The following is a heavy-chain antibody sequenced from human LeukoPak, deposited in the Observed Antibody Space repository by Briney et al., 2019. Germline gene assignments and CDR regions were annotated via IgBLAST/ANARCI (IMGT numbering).Heavy chain of an antibody. CDR1: GGSISSYY. CDR2: IYYSVST. Sequence: SDTLSLTCTVSGGSISSYYWIWIRQPPRKGLGWIWYIYYSVSTNYNPSLKSRVTISVDTSKSQFSLKLGYVLAACTGVYYCARAEAAGKGSFDYWGQGNLVTVSS. D-gene: IGHD6-13*01. J-gene: IGHJ4*02. V-gene: IGHV4-59*07. CDR3: ARAEAAGKGSFDY.